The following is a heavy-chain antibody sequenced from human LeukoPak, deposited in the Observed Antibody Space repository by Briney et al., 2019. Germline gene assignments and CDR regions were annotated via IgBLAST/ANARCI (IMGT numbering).Heavy chain of an antibody. CDR1: GFTFSSYW. CDR3: AKDSHSGTYFDS. CDR2: VSGSGGST. V-gene: IGHV3-23*01. J-gene: IGHJ4*02. D-gene: IGHD1-26*01. Sequence: GGSLRLSCAASGFTFSSYWMSWVRQAPGKGLEWVSAVSGSGGSTYYADSVKGRFTISRDNSKSTLFLQMNSLRAEDTAVYYCAKDSHSGTYFDSWGRGTLVTVSS.